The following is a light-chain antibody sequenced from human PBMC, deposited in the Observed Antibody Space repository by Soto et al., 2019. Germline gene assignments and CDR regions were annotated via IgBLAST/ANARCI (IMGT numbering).Light chain of an antibody. V-gene: IGLV1-40*01. CDR3: QSYDSSLRVYVV. Sequence: QSVLTQPPSVSGAPGQTVTISCTGSSSNIGAGYDVPWYQQFPGTAPKLLIYDNSNRPSGVPDRFSGSKSGTSASLAITGLQAEDEADYYCQSYDSSLRVYVVFGGGTKLTVL. CDR1: SSNIGAGYD. J-gene: IGLJ2*01. CDR2: DNS.